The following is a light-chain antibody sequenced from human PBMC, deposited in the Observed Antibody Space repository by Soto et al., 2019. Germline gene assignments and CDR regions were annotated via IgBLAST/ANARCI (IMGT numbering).Light chain of an antibody. CDR1: QSVLYSSNNKNY. J-gene: IGKJ4*01. CDR3: QQYNSWPLT. V-gene: IGKV4-1*01. Sequence: DVVMTQSPDSLAVSLGERATINCKSSQSVLYSSNNKNYLAWYQQKPGQPPKLLIYWASTRESGVPTRISGSGSGTEFTLTISSLQSEDFAVYYCQQYNSWPLTFGGGTKVDI. CDR2: WAS.